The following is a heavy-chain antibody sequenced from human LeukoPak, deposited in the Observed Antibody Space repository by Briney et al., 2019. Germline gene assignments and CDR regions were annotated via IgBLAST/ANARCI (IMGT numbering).Heavy chain of an antibody. Sequence: GGSLRLSCSASGFIFSSYAIHWVRQAPGKGLEYVSGISSNRGSTYYADSVKGRFTISRDNSKNTLYLQMSSLRAEDTAVYYCVKGYCSSSSCYYGWFEPWGQGTLVTVSS. D-gene: IGHD2-2*01. CDR1: GFIFSSYA. CDR2: ISSNRGST. V-gene: IGHV3-64D*09. CDR3: VKGYCSSSSCYYGWFEP. J-gene: IGHJ5*02.